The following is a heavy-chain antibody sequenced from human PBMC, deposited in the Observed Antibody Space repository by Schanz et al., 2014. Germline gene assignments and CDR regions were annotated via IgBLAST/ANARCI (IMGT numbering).Heavy chain of an antibody. D-gene: IGHD6-13*01. CDR2: INPSGGST. CDR3: ARDGEAAAGCDY. CDR1: GYTFTSYY. J-gene: IGHJ4*02. V-gene: IGHV1-46*01. Sequence: QVQLVQSGAEVKKPGASVKVSCKASGYTFTSYYMHWVRQAPGQGLEWMGIINPSGGSTSYAQKFQGRVTMTRDTSTSTVYMELSSLRSEATDVYYCARDGEAAAGCDYWGQGTLVTVSS.